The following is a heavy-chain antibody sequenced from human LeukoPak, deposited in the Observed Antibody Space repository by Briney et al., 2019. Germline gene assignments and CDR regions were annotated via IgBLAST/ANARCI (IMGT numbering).Heavy chain of an antibody. CDR2: INHSGST. V-gene: IGHV4-34*01. CDR3: ARGGYYYYYYMDV. J-gene: IGHJ6*03. CDR1: GGYFSGYY. Sequence: SETLSLTCAVYGGYFSGYYWSWIRQPPGKGLEWIGEINHSGSTNYNPSLKSRVTISVDTSKNHFSLKLSSVTAADTAVYYCARGGYYYYYYMDVWGKGTTVTVSS.